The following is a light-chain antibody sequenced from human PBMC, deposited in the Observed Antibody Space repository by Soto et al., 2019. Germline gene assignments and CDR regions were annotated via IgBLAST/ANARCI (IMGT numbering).Light chain of an antibody. Sequence: QSVLTQPPSASGTPGQRLTVSCSGGSSNIGKNAVNWYQQFPGTAPRPLIYNNDQRPSGVPDRFSGSKSGTSASLAISGLQSEDEADYFCETWDDSLSGPVFGTGTKLTVL. CDR2: NND. CDR1: SSNIGKNA. CDR3: ETWDDSLSGPV. V-gene: IGLV1-44*01. J-gene: IGLJ1*01.